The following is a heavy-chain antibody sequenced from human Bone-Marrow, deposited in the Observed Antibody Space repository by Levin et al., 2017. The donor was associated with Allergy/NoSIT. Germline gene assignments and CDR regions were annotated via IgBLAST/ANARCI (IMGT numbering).Heavy chain of an antibody. CDR2: ISNDGNDK. CDR3: ATAAPTPSSWTTQ. CDR1: GFTFSRYA. J-gene: IGHJ4*02. Sequence: GGSLRLSCAASGFTFSRYAMHWVRQAPGKGLEWVAFISNDGNDKNYVDPVEGRFTISRDSSKNTLYLQMNSLKAEDTAAYYCATAAPTPSSWTTQWGQGSLVSVCS. D-gene: IGHD1-1*01. V-gene: IGHV3-30-3*01.